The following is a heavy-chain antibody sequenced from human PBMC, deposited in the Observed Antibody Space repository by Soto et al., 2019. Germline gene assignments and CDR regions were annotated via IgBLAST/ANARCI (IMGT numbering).Heavy chain of an antibody. CDR2: MNVDTGGT. J-gene: IGHJ4*02. CDR1: GYRFTTFY. D-gene: IGHD5-18*01. Sequence: QVQLVQSGAEVKKPGASVRVSCKASGYRFTTFYIHWVRQAPGQGLEWMGRMNVDTGGTTYAQKFQGKVNMNSDTSISTAYMEVTNVKSDDTAIYYCARDGNFVLRGYSFGFDFWGQGTRVTVSS. V-gene: IGHV1-2*06. CDR3: ARDGNFVLRGYSFGFDF.